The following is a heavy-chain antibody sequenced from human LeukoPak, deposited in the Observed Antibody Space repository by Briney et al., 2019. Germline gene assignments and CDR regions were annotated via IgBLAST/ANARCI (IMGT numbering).Heavy chain of an antibody. V-gene: IGHV1-8*03. D-gene: IGHD6-13*01. CDR3: ASGIRRGSSWTPSPSNY. J-gene: IGHJ4*02. Sequence: ASVTVSYKASGYTFTSYDINWVRQATGQGLEWMGWMNPNSGNTGYAQKFQGRVTITRNTSISTAYMELSSLRSEDTAVYYCASGIRRGSSWTPSPSNYWGQGTLVTVSS. CDR2: MNPNSGNT. CDR1: GYTFTSYD.